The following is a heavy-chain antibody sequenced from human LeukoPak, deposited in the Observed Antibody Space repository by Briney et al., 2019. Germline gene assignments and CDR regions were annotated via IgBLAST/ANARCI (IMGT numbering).Heavy chain of an antibody. CDR3: ARRPYNYDSSGYYFDY. CDR2: INSDGSST. CDR1: GFTFSSYW. J-gene: IGHJ4*02. Sequence: GGSLRLSCAASGFTFSSYWMHWVRHAPGKGLVWVSRINSDGSSTSYADSVKGRFTISRDNAKNTLYLRMNSLRAEDTAVYYCARRPYNYDSSGYYFDYWGQGTLVTVSS. V-gene: IGHV3-74*01. D-gene: IGHD3-22*01.